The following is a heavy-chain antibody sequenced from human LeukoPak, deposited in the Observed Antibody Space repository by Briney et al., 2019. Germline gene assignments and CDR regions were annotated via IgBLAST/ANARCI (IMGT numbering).Heavy chain of an antibody. Sequence: VASVKVSCKASGGTFSSYAISWVRQAPGQGLEWMGGIIPIFGTANYAQKFQGRVTITTDESTSTAYMELSSLRSEDTAVYYCSGAPNRADSGIWSDPWGKGTRVTVSS. CDR3: SGAPNRADSGIWSDP. CDR2: IIPIFGTA. V-gene: IGHV1-69*05. D-gene: IGHD6-13*01. CDR1: GGTFSSYA. J-gene: IGHJ5*02.